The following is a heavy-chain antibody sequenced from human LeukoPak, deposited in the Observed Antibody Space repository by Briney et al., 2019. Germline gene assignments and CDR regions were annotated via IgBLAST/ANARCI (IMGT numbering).Heavy chain of an antibody. J-gene: IGHJ4*02. V-gene: IGHV4-59*12. D-gene: IGHD4-17*01. CDR2: IYYSGST. CDR3: AREDSHYGDYGYYFDY. CDR1: GGSISSYY. Sequence: ASETLSLTCTVSGGSISSYYWSWIRQPPGKGLEWIGYIYYSGSTNYNPSLKSRVTISVDTSKNQFSLKLSSVTAADTAVYYCAREDSHYGDYGYYFDYWGQGTLVTVSS.